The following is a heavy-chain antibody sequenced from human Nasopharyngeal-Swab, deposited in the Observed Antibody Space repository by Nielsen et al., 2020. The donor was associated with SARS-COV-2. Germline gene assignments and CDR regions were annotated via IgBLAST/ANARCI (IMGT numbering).Heavy chain of an antibody. D-gene: IGHD1-7*01. CDR2: IYSGGST. CDR1: GFTVSSNY. Sequence: GGSLRLSCAASGFTVSSNYMSWVRPAPGKGLEWVSVIYSGGSTYYADSVKGRFTISRDNAKNTLYLQMNSLRAEDTAVYYCAREEPRGNWNYDYWGQGTLVTVSS. J-gene: IGHJ4*02. CDR3: AREEPRGNWNYDY. V-gene: IGHV3-53*01.